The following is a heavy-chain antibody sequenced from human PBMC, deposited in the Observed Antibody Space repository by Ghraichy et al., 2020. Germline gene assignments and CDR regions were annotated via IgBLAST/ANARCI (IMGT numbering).Heavy chain of an antibody. V-gene: IGHV3-23*01. J-gene: IGHJ4*02. CDR3: ARVIRGAETYYFDY. Sequence: LSLTCAASGFTFSSYAMRWVRQAPGKGLEWVSAISASAAGTYYADSVKGRFTISRDNSKSTLYLQMNSLRVEDTAVYYCARVIRGAETYYFDYWGQGTLVTVSS. CDR1: GFTFSSYA. CDR2: ISASAAGT. D-gene: IGHD3-16*01.